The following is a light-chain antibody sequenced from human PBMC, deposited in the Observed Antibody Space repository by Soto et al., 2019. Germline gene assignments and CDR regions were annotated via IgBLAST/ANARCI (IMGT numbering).Light chain of an antibody. J-gene: IGLJ1*01. CDR1: SSSIGSNT. Sequence: QSVLTQPPSASGTPGQRVPISCSGTSSSIGSNTVNWYQQLPGTAPKLLIYSNNQRPSGVPDRFSGSKSGTSASLAISGLQYEDEAEYYCAAWDDSLNGYVFGTGTKLT. CDR2: SNN. V-gene: IGLV1-44*01. CDR3: AAWDDSLNGYV.